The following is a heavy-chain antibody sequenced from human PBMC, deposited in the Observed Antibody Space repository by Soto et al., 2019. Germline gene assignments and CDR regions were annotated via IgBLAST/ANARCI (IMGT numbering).Heavy chain of an antibody. J-gene: IGHJ4*02. CDR2: INPDGGST. Sequence: QVQLVQSGAEVKRPGASVKVSCRASGYTFTTHYMHWVRQAPGQGPDCLGFINPDGGSTNYPQKFQGRVTMTRDTSTSTVYMELSSLRSEDTAVYYCARVKYSSSSVWGGFDYWGQGTLVTVSS. V-gene: IGHV1-46*01. CDR1: GYTFTTHY. CDR3: ARVKYSSSSVWGGFDY. D-gene: IGHD6-6*01.